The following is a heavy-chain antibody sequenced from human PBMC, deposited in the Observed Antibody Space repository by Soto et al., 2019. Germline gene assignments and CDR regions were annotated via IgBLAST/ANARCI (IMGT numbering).Heavy chain of an antibody. Sequence: SETLSLTCTVSGGSVRSNSYYWGWIRQPPGKGLEWIGSMYYSGSTFYNPSLKSRVTISVDTSKNQFSLKLSSVTAAGTAVYYCARHIAPYSSSPYGMDVWGQGTTVTVSS. D-gene: IGHD6-13*01. CDR1: GGSVRSNSYY. CDR2: MYYSGST. J-gene: IGHJ6*02. CDR3: ARHIAPYSSSPYGMDV. V-gene: IGHV4-39*01.